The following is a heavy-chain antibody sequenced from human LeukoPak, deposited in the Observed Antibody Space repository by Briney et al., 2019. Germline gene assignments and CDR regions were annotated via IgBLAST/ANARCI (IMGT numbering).Heavy chain of an antibody. CDR3: AKATDPGGRADY. CDR1: GFTFSSYG. V-gene: IGHV3-30*18. CDR2: ISYDGSNK. D-gene: IGHD1-26*01. Sequence: GGSLRLSCAASGFTFSSYGMHWVRQAPGKGLEWVAVISYDGSNKYYADSVKGRFTISRDNSKNTLYLQMNSLRAEDTAVYYCAKATDPGGRADYWGQGTLVTVSS. J-gene: IGHJ4*02.